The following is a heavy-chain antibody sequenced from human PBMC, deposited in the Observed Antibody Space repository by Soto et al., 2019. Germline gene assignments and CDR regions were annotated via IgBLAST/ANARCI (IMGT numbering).Heavy chain of an antibody. V-gene: IGHV4-59*01. CDR1: GGSISSYY. CDR2: IYYSGST. D-gene: IGHD3-3*01. Sequence: SETLSLTCTVSGGSISSYYWSWIRQPPGKGLEWIGYIYYSGSTNYNPSLKSRVTISVDTSKNQFSLKLSSVTAADTAVYYCARGGGDSYNSITIFGVAQGAYYYYMDVWGKGTTVTVSS. J-gene: IGHJ6*03. CDR3: ARGGGDSYNSITIFGVAQGAYYYYMDV.